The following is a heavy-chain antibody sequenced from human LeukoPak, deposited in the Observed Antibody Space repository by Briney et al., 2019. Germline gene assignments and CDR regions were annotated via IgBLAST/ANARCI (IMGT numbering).Heavy chain of an antibody. D-gene: IGHD5-12*01. CDR1: GGSISSGGYY. CDR3: ARDSVESGYDSWWFDP. V-gene: IGHV4-30-2*01. CDR2: IYHSGST. J-gene: IGHJ5*02. Sequence: SQTLSLTCTVSGGSISSGGYYWSWIRQPPGKGLEWIGYIYHSGSTYYNPSLKSRVTISVDRSKNQFSLKLSSVTVADTAVYYCARDSVESGYDSWWFDPWGQGTLVTVSS.